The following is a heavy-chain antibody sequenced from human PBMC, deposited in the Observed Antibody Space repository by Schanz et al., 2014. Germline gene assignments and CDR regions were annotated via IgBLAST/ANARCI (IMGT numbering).Heavy chain of an antibody. Sequence: VQLEESGGGLVKPGRSLRLSCAASGFTFSNFAMHWVRQAPGKGLEWVTIISHDGSIQYGADSVKGRFTLSRDNSKNTMDLQMNSLRPEDTAVYYCGRDYSGGALDYWGQGTLVTVSS. V-gene: IGHV3-30*04. CDR2: ISHDGSIQ. J-gene: IGHJ4*02. CDR3: GRDYSGGALDY. D-gene: IGHD6-19*01. CDR1: GFTFSNFA.